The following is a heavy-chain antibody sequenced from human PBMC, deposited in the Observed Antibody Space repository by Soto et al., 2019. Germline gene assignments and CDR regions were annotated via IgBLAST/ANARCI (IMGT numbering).Heavy chain of an antibody. CDR3: ATLPGYCSGGSCYSGWFDP. V-gene: IGHV3-9*01. D-gene: IGHD2-15*01. CDR1: GFTFDDYA. CDR2: ISWNSGSI. Sequence: GGSLRLSCAASGFTFDDYAMHWVRQAPGKGLEWVSGISWNSGSIGYADSVKGRFTISRDNAKNSLYLQMNSLRAEDTALYYCATLPGYCSGGSCYSGWFDPWGQGTLVTVSS. J-gene: IGHJ5*02.